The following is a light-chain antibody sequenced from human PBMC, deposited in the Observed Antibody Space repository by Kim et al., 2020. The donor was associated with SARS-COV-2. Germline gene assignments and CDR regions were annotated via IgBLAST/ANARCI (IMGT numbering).Light chain of an antibody. J-gene: IGKJ1*01. V-gene: IGKV1-27*01. CDR2: AAA. Sequence: ASAGDRATITCRASQDIANSLAWYQQKPGTVPKVLIYAAATLQSGVPSRFSGSGSGTEFTLTIGSLQTEDVATYYCQKYNSAPWTFGPGTKVDIK. CDR3: QKYNSAPWT. CDR1: QDIANS.